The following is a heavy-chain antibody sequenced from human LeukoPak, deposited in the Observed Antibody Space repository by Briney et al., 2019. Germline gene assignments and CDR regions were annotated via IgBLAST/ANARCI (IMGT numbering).Heavy chain of an antibody. Sequence: SETLSLTCTVSGDSLTGYYWGWIRQPPGKGLEWIGNIYYTGNTYYNPSLKSRVTISVDTSKNQFSLKLSSVTAADTAVYYCARGLWGALNYYGSGSLSIWGQGTLVTVSS. D-gene: IGHD3-10*01. CDR3: ARGLWGALNYYGSGSLSI. J-gene: IGHJ4*02. V-gene: IGHV4-39*07. CDR2: IYYTGNT. CDR1: GDSLTGYY.